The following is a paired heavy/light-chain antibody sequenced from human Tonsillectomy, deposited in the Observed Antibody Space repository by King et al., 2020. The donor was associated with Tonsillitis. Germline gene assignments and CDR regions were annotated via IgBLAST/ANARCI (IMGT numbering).Heavy chain of an antibody. Sequence: QVQLVESGGGAVQPGRSLRLSCEASGFSFTNKGLHWVRQAPGKGLEWVAAIRADGSEEFHGDSVKGRFSISRDNSKNTLYLQMNSLRAEDTAVYFCATDREFRSCGDDCYTSDAFDIWGQGTMVIVSS. CDR1: GFSFTNKG. CDR3: ATDREFRSCGDDCYTSDAFDI. V-gene: IGHV3-33*01. D-gene: IGHD2-21*01. CDR2: IRADGSEE. J-gene: IGHJ3*02.
Light chain of an antibody. CDR2: GAS. CDR1: QSIATY. V-gene: IGKV1-39*01. CDR3: HQSYSTPPT. Sequence: DIQMTQSPSSLSASVGDRVTITCRASQSIATYLNWYQLKPGNAPKLLIFGASVLQSGVPSRLSGRGSGTEFTLTISSLQPEDFATYVCHQSYSTPPTFGQGTKVEVK. J-gene: IGKJ1*01.